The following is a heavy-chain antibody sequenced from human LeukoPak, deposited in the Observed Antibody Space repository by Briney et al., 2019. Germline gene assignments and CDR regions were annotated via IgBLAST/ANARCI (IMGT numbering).Heavy chain of an antibody. D-gene: IGHD1-26*01. CDR1: GFIFSNYP. V-gene: IGHV3-23*01. CDR3: ARDDAVGATLVAY. J-gene: IGHJ4*02. CDR2: ISTSGANT. Sequence: GGSLRLSCVASGFIFSNYPMDWVRQAPGKGLEWVSAISTSGANTYYADSVKGRFTTSRDNSKNTLFLQVNSLRAEDTAVYYCARDDAVGATLVAYWGQGTLVTVSS.